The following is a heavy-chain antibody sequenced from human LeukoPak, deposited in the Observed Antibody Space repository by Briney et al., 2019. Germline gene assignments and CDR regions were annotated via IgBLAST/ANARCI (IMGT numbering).Heavy chain of an antibody. V-gene: IGHV1-46*01. D-gene: IGHD1-26*01. J-gene: IGHJ4*02. Sequence: VASVKVSCKASGYTFTSYYMHWARQAPGQGLEWMGIINPSGGSTSYAQKFQGRVTMTRDTSTSTVYMELSRLRSEDTAVYYCARMYRPYYFDYWGQGTLVTVSS. CDR2: INPSGGST. CDR1: GYTFTSYY. CDR3: ARMYRPYYFDY.